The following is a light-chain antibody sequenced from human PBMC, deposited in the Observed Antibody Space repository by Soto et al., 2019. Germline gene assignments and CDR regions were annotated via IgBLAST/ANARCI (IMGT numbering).Light chain of an antibody. CDR3: QQFNSYPIT. V-gene: IGKV1-13*02. J-gene: IGKJ5*01. CDR1: QDIRGA. CDR2: DVS. Sequence: AIQLTQSPSSLSASVGDRVTITCRASQDIRGALAWYQQKPGKAPKILIYDVSTLESGVPSRFSGSSSGTYFTLTISSLQPVDFATYYCQQFNSYPITFCQGTRLEIK.